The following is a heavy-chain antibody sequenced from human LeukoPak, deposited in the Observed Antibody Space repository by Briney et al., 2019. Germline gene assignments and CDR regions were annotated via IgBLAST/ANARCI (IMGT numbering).Heavy chain of an antibody. D-gene: IGHD6-13*01. J-gene: IGHJ5*02. CDR3: AGDTHSSNWYDH. Sequence: GGSLRLSCAVSGFTVSTIYMSWVRQAPGKGLEWVSFIYNDGDTYYADSVKGRFSVSRDSSRNTLFLQMNSQRVEDTALYYCAGDTHSSNWYDHWGQGALVTVSS. V-gene: IGHV3-53*01. CDR1: GFTVSTIY. CDR2: IYNDGDT.